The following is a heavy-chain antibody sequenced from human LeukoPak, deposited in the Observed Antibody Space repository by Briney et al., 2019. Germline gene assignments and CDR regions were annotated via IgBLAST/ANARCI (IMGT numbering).Heavy chain of an antibody. CDR2: INHSGST. CDR3: ARSEYDIRTGFYTRAFNY. D-gene: IGHD3-9*01. Sequence: SETLSLTCGVYGGSFSDYYWSWIRQPPGKGLEWIGEINHSGSTNYNPSLKSRVIISADTSKNQFSLKLSSVTAADTAVYYCARSEYDIRTGFYTRAFNYWGQGTLVTVSS. V-gene: IGHV4-34*01. J-gene: IGHJ4*02. CDR1: GGSFSDYY.